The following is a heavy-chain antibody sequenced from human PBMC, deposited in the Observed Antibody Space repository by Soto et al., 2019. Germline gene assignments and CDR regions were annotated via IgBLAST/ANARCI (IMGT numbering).Heavy chain of an antibody. CDR1: AFTISRYA. CDR2: ISDSGDTT. J-gene: IGHJ4*02. V-gene: IGHV3-23*01. D-gene: IGHD1-1*01. CDR3: AKDKPGTTSFDD. Sequence: LRLSCAASAFTISRYAMSWVRQAPGKGLEWVSAISDSGDTTHYADSVKGRFTISRDASKSTLYLQMNTLRAEDTAVYYCAKDKPGTTSFDDWGQGTLVTVSS.